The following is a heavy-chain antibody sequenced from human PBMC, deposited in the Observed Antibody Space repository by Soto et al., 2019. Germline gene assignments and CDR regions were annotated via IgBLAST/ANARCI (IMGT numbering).Heavy chain of an antibody. CDR1: GYSISSSYY. V-gene: IGHV4-38-2*02. Sequence: LETLSLTCAVSGYSISSSYYWGWIRQPPGKGLEWIGSIYHSGNTYYNPSLKSRVTISVDTSKNQFSLKLSSVTAADTAVFYCARDPLPYTGYAYSWFDPWGQGILVTVSS. D-gene: IGHD3-16*01. CDR3: ARDPLPYTGYAYSWFDP. CDR2: IYHSGNT. J-gene: IGHJ5*02.